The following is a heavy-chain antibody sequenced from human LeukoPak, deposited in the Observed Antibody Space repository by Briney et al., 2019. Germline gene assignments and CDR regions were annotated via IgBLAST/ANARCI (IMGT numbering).Heavy chain of an antibody. CDR1: GFTLSSYW. CDR2: ISSSSSYI. CDR3: ARAWTYCSGSSCYTGGVDY. J-gene: IGHJ4*02. Sequence: GGSLRLSCAGSGFTLSSYWMHWVRQGPGKGLVWVSSISSSSSYIYYADSVKGRFTISRDNAKNSLYLQMNSLRADDTAVYYCARAWTYCSGSSCYTGGVDYWGQGTLVTVSS. V-gene: IGHV3-21*01. D-gene: IGHD2-15*01.